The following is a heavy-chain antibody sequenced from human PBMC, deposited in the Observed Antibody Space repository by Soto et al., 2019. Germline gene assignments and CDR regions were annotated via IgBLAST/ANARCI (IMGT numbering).Heavy chain of an antibody. Sequence: GSLKISCKGSGYSFTSYWIGWVRQMPGKGLEWMGIIYPGDSDTRYSPSFQGQVTISADKSISTAYLQWSSLKASDTAMYYCARLGYYGSGSYYYFDYWGQGTLVTVSS. V-gene: IGHV5-51*01. CDR2: IYPGDSDT. J-gene: IGHJ4*02. CDR1: GYSFTSYW. CDR3: ARLGYYGSGSYYYFDY. D-gene: IGHD3-10*01.